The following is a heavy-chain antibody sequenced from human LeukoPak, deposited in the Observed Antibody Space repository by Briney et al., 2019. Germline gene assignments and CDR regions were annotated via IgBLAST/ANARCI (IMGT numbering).Heavy chain of an antibody. CDR3: ARDRGYCGGDCYPEHNAFDI. CDR1: GFTFSSCG. J-gene: IGHJ3*02. D-gene: IGHD2-21*01. CDR2: IGPTGTDR. Sequence: GGSLRLSCAASGFTFSSCGFNWVRQAPGKGLEWVSSIGPTGTDRYYADSVRGRFTISRDNAKNSLYLQMNSLRAEDTAVYYCARDRGYCGGDCYPEHNAFDIWGQGTMVTVSS. V-gene: IGHV3-21*01.